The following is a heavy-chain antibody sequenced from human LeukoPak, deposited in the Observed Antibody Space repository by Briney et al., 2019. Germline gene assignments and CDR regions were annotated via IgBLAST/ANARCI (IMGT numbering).Heavy chain of an antibody. D-gene: IGHD5-18*01. V-gene: IGHV3-48*03. J-gene: IGHJ4*02. CDR3: ARESRTWIQLWLLDY. CDR1: GFTFSSYE. CDR2: ISSSGSTI. Sequence: GGSLRLSCAASGFTFSSYEMNWVRQAPGKGLEWVSYISSSGSTIYYADSVKGRFTISRDNAKNSLYLQMNSLRAEDTAVCYCARESRTWIQLWLLDYWGQGTLVTVSS.